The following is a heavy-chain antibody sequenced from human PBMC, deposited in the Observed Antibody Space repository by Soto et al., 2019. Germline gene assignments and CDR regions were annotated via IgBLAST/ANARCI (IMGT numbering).Heavy chain of an antibody. CDR3: ARAPMIVVVEEPSDAFDI. D-gene: IGHD3-22*01. Sequence: ASVKVSCKASGYTFTSYGISWVRQAPGQGLEWMGWISAYNGNTNYAQKLQGRVTMTTDTSTSTAYMELRSQRSDDTAVYYCARAPMIVVVEEPSDAFDIWGQGTMVTVS. CDR2: ISAYNGNT. CDR1: GYTFTSYG. J-gene: IGHJ3*02. V-gene: IGHV1-18*01.